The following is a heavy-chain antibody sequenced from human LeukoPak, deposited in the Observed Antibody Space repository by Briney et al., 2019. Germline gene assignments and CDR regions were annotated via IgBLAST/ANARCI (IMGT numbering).Heavy chain of an antibody. D-gene: IGHD3-22*01. CDR3: ARDLELVYYDSSGYDY. J-gene: IGHJ4*02. CDR2: IYSGGST. Sequence: PGGSLRLSCAASGFTVSSNYMSWVRQAPGKGLEWVSVIYSGGSTYFADSVKGRFTISRDNAKNTLYLQMNSLRAEDTAVYYCARDLELVYYDSSGYDYWGQGTLLTVSS. CDR1: GFTVSSNY. V-gene: IGHV3-53*01.